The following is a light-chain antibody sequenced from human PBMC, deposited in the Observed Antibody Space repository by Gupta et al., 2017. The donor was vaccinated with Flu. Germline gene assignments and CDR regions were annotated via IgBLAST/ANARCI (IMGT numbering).Light chain of an antibody. CDR3: CSVRTSNTHV. Sequence: QSALTPPASVSGSPGQSITISCPETGPYIGNYNYVSCYQQHPGKAHKLMIDEVSNGPSGVANRFSGAKCGNTASLTISGPQAEDEADYYCCSVRTSNTHVFGTGTRVTVL. CDR2: EVS. V-gene: IGLV2-14*01. CDR1: GPYIGNYNY. J-gene: IGLJ1*01.